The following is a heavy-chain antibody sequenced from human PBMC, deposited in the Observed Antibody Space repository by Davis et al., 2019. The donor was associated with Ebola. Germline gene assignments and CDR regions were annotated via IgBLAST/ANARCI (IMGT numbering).Heavy chain of an antibody. V-gene: IGHV3-7*01. CDR3: AREDGSGYFFIETFRFFDF. D-gene: IGHD3-22*01. Sequence: GGSLRLSCEASGFPINSYWMSWVRLAPGKGLQWVANIKQDGSEKYYVDSVKGRFTISRDNAKNSVYLQMNSLRAEDTAVYYCAREDGSGYFFIETFRFFDFWGQGTLVTVST. CDR2: IKQDGSEK. CDR1: GFPINSYW. J-gene: IGHJ4*02.